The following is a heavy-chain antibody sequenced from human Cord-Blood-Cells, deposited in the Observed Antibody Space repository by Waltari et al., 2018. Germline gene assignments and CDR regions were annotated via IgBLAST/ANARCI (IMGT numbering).Heavy chain of an antibody. D-gene: IGHD6-13*01. CDR3: ARSATDSSTEYLQH. Sequence: QVQLVQLGAEVKKPGDSVKVSCKASGYTFTGYYIHWVRQAPGEGLEWMGWSNPNGGATNYAQKFQGRGTMTRGTSISAAYMELSRLRADDTAVYYCARSATDSSTEYLQHWGQGNVVTVSS. V-gene: IGHV1-2*02. CDR1: GYTFTGYY. CDR2: SNPNGGAT. J-gene: IGHJ1*01.